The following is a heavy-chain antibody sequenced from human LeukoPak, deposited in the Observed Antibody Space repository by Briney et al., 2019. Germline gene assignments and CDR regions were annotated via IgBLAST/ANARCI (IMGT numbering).Heavy chain of an antibody. Sequence: GGSLRLSCATSGFNFDRYTIHWVRQAPGKGLEWVSLAGWAGGTTFYSDSVRGRFTISRDSGRKSVYLQINSLTTDDTAFHFCAKELDTMFFDYWGQGALVTVSS. CDR2: AGWAGGTT. CDR1: GFNFDRYT. D-gene: IGHD3-10*02. CDR3: AKELDTMFFDY. J-gene: IGHJ4*02. V-gene: IGHV3-43*01.